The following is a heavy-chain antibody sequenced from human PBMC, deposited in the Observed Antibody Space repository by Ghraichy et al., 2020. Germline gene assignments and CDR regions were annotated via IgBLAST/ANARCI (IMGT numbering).Heavy chain of an antibody. J-gene: IGHJ4*02. CDR1: GGSVSSGSYY. Sequence: SETLSLTCTVSGGSVSSGSYYWSWIRQPPGKGLEWIGYIYYSGSTNYNPSLKSRVTISVDTSKNQFSLKLSSVTAADTAVYYCARWTDDSNRYFDYWGQGTLVTVSS. CDR3: ARWTDDSNRYFDY. V-gene: IGHV4-61*01. D-gene: IGHD3-3*01. CDR2: IYYSGST.